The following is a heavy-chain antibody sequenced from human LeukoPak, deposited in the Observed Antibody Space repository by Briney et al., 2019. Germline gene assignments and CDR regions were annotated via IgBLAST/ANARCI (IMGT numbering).Heavy chain of an antibody. D-gene: IGHD3-10*01. J-gene: IGHJ6*02. Sequence: PSETLSLTCTVSGGSISSYYWSWIRQPPGKGLEWIGYIYYSGSTNYNPSLKSRVTISVDTSKTQFSLKLSSVTAADTAVYYCAGYLWFGGYYYGMDVWGQGTTVTVSS. CDR2: IYYSGST. CDR3: AGYLWFGGYYYGMDV. V-gene: IGHV4-59*08. CDR1: GGSISSYY.